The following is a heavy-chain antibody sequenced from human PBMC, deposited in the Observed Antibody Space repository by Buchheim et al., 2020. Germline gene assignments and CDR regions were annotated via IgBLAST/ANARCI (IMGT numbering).Heavy chain of an antibody. CDR1: GFTFSSYA. J-gene: IGHJ6*02. CDR3: AKDSIGEDFWSGYIAHNGGVYYGMDV. V-gene: IGHV3-23*01. Sequence: EVQLLESGGGLVQPGGSLRLSCAASGFTFSSYAMSWVRQAPGKGLEWVSAISGSGGSTYYADSVKGRFTISRDNSKNTLYLQMNSLRAEDTAVYYCAKDSIGEDFWSGYIAHNGGVYYGMDVWGQGTT. D-gene: IGHD3-3*01. CDR2: ISGSGGST.